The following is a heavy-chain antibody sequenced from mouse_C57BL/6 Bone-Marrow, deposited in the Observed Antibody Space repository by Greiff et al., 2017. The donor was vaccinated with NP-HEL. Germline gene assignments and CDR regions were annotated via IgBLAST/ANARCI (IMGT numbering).Heavy chain of an antibody. CDR1: GFSLTSYG. Sequence: QVQLKESGPGLVAPSQSLSITCTVSGFSLTSYGVHWVRQPPGKGLEWLVVIWSDGSTTYNSALKSRLSISKDNSKSQDFLKMNSLHTDDTAKYYCARSSSCYYYGSSYDAMDYWGQGTSVTVSS. CDR3: ARSSSCYYYGSSYDAMDY. D-gene: IGHD1-1*01. J-gene: IGHJ4*01. CDR2: IWSDGST. V-gene: IGHV2-6*03.